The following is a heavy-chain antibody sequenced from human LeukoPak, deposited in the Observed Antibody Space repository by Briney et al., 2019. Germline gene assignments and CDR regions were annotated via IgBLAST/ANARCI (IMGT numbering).Heavy chain of an antibody. V-gene: IGHV3-21*01. CDR1: GFTFSSYS. D-gene: IGHD2-2*01. Sequence: PGGSLRLSCAASGFTFSSYSMNWVRQAPGKGLEWVSSLSSRSKYIYHADSVKGRFTISRDDAKNSLYLQMNSLRAEDTAVYYCARAFDTSWDYYYMDVWGKGTTVTVSS. J-gene: IGHJ6*03. CDR3: ARAFDTSWDYYYMDV. CDR2: LSSRSKYI.